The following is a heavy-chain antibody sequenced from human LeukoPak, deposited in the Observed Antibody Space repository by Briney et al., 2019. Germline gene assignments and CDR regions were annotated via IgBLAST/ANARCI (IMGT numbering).Heavy chain of an antibody. J-gene: IGHJ4*02. D-gene: IGHD3-10*01. CDR3: ASLRRRYYGSGSYYSLFDY. Sequence: SETLSLTCAVYGGSFSGYYWSLIRQPPGKGLEWIGEINHSGSTNYNPSLKSRVTISVDTSKNQFSLKLSSVTAADTAVYYCASLRRRYYGSGSYYSLFDYWGQGTLVTVSS. V-gene: IGHV4-34*01. CDR1: GGSFSGYY. CDR2: INHSGST.